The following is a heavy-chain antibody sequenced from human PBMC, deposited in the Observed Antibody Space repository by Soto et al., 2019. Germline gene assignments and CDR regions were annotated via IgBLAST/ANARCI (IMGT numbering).Heavy chain of an antibody. J-gene: IGHJ4*02. V-gene: IGHV3-23*01. D-gene: IGHD6-13*01. CDR3: AKARIAALHAKYYFDY. CDR1: GFTFSSYA. Sequence: EVQLLESGGGLVQPGGSLRLSCAASGFTFSSYAMSWVRQAPGKGLEWVSAISGSGGSTYYADSVKGRFTISRDNSKNTLYLQRNSLRAEDTAVYYCAKARIAALHAKYYFDYWGQGTLVTVSS. CDR2: ISGSGGST.